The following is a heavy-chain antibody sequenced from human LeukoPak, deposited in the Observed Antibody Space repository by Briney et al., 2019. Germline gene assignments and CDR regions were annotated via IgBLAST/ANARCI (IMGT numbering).Heavy chain of an antibody. Sequence: GESLKISCKGSGYSFTSYWIGWVRQMPGKGLEWMGIIYPGDSDTRYSPSFQGQVTISADKSISTAYLQWSSLKASDTAMYYCARPGRAVAGTGDQDTIDYWGQGTLVTVSS. CDR3: ARPGRAVAGTGDQDTIDY. D-gene: IGHD6-19*01. CDR2: IYPGDSDT. V-gene: IGHV5-51*01. J-gene: IGHJ4*02. CDR1: GYSFTSYW.